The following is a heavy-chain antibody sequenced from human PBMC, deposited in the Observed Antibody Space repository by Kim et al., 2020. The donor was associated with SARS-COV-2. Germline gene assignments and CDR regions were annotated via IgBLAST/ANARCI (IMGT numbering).Heavy chain of an antibody. D-gene: IGHD3-22*01. Sequence: SETLSLTCTVSGGSISSSSYYWGWIRQPPGKGLEWIGSIYYSGSTYYNPSLKSRVTISVDTSKKQFSLKLSSVTTADKAVYYCARRTRNYYDSSCPLNWFDPCGQGTLVSVAS. CDR1: GGSISSSSYY. J-gene: IGHJ5*02. CDR2: IYYSGST. V-gene: IGHV4-39*01. CDR3: ARRTRNYYDSSCPLNWFDP.